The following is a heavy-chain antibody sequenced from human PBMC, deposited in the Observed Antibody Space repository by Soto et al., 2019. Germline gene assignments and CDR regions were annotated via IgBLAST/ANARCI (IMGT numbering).Heavy chain of an antibody. V-gene: IGHV3-30-3*01. CDR2: KSYDGSNK. J-gene: IGHJ4*02. CDR3: ARGIQLWLELDY. Sequence: PGGSLRLSCAASGFTFSSYAMHWVRQAPGKGMEWVAVKSYDGSNKYYADSVKGRFTISRDNSKNTLYLQMNSLRAEDTAVYYCARGIQLWLELDYWGQGTLVTVSS. CDR1: GFTFSSYA. D-gene: IGHD5-18*01.